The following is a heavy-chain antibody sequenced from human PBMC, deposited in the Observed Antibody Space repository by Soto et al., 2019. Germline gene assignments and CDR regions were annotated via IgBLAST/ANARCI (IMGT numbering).Heavy chain of an antibody. D-gene: IGHD2-8*02. CDR1: GGSISSGGYS. CDR2: IYHSGST. J-gene: IGHJ4*02. V-gene: IGHV4-30-2*01. CDR3: ARDKITGLFDY. Sequence: PSETLSLTCAVSGGSISSGGYSWSWIRQPPGKGLDWIGSIYHSGSTYYNPSLKSRVTISVDRSKNQFSLKLSSVTAADTAVYYCARDKITGLFDYWGQGTLVTVSS.